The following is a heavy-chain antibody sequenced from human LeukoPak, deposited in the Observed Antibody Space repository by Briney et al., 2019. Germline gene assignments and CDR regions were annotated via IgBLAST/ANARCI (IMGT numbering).Heavy chain of an antibody. CDR2: ISSSSSTI. Sequence: GGSLRLSCAASGFTFSSYSVNWVRQAPGKGLEWVSYISSSSSTIYYADSVKGRFTISRDNAKNSLYLQMNSLRAEDTAVYYCVRDRDEWLATLGYYYYMDVWGKGTTVTVSS. CDR3: VRDRDEWLATLGYYYYMDV. J-gene: IGHJ6*03. CDR1: GFTFSSYS. V-gene: IGHV3-48*04. D-gene: IGHD6-19*01.